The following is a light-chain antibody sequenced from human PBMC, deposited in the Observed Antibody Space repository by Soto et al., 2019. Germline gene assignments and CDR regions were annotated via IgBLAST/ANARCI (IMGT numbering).Light chain of an antibody. J-gene: IGKJ4*01. V-gene: IGKV3-20*01. CDR2: GVS. CDR3: LRYGDSPLT. Sequence: EIVLTQSPGTLSLSPGERGTLSCRAGQSSGTFSLAWYQQKPGQAPRLLIAGVSVRASGIPDRFSGSGSGTDFTLTINRLEPEDFAVYYCLRYGDSPLTFGGGTKVDIK. CDR1: QSSGTFS.